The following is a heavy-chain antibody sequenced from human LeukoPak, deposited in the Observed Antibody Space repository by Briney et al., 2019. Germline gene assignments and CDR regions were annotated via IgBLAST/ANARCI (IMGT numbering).Heavy chain of an antibody. CDR2: ISSSSSYI. V-gene: IGHV3-21*04. Sequence: PGGSLRLSCAASGITFSSYSMNWVRQAPGKGLEWVSCISSSSSYIYYADSVKGRFTISRDNAKNSLYLQMNSLRAEDTAVYYCARVEWVGASRTIGLGYDYYYYIDVWGKGTTVTISS. CDR1: GITFSSYS. CDR3: ARVEWVGASRTIGLGYDYYYYIDV. J-gene: IGHJ6*03. D-gene: IGHD1-26*01.